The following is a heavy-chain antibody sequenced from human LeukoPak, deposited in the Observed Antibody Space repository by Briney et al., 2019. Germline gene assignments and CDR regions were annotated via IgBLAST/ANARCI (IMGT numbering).Heavy chain of an antibody. CDR2: INHNSGGT. CDR1: GYTFTGYY. Sequence: ASVKVSCKASGYTFTGYYMHWVRQAPGQGLEWMGRINHNSGGTNYAQKFQGRVPMTRDTSISTAYMELSRLRSDDTAVYYCARVPSDYDSSGYYLFSYFDYWGQGTLVTVSS. D-gene: IGHD3-22*01. CDR3: ARVPSDYDSSGYYLFSYFDY. V-gene: IGHV1-2*06. J-gene: IGHJ4*02.